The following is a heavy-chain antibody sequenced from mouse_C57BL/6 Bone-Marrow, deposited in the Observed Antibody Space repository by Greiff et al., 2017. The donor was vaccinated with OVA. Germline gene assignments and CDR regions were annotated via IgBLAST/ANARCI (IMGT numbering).Heavy chain of an antibody. V-gene: IGHV1-81*01. Sequence: VQLVESGAELARPGASVKLSCKASGYTFTSYGISWVKQRTGQGLEWIGEIYPRSGNTYYNEKFKGKATLTADKSSSTAYMELRSLTSEDSAVYFCARSAHYYGSSFYYAMDYWGQGTSVTVSS. CDR2: IYPRSGNT. CDR1: GYTFTSYG. CDR3: ARSAHYYGSSFYYAMDY. J-gene: IGHJ4*01. D-gene: IGHD1-1*01.